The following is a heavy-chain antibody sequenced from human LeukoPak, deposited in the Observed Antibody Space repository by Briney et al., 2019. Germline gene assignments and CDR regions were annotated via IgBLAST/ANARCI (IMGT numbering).Heavy chain of an antibody. Sequence: SETLSLTCTVSGGSISSYYWSWIRQPPGKGLEWIGYIYYSGSTNYNPSLKGRVTISVDTSKNQFSLQLNSVTPEDTAVYYCAAGIIAEYYFDYWGQGTLVTVSS. CDR1: GGSISSYY. CDR2: IYYSGST. CDR3: AAGIIAEYYFDY. V-gene: IGHV4-59*12. J-gene: IGHJ4*02. D-gene: IGHD6-13*01.